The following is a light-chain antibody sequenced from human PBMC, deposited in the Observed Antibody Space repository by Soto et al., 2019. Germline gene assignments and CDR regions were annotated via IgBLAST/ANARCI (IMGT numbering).Light chain of an antibody. Sequence: EIVSTQSPDTLSLSPGERATLSCRASQSVSRNLAWYQQKPGQAPRLLIYDASNRATGIPARFSGNGSETDFTLPIRSLEPEDFAVYYCQQRSNWPPEATFGQGTKLEVK. CDR3: QQRSNWPPEAT. V-gene: IGKV3-11*01. CDR1: QSVSRN. J-gene: IGKJ2*01. CDR2: DAS.